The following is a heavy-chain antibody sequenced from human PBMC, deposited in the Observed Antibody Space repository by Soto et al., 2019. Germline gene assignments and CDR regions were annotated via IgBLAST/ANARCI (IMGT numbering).Heavy chain of an antibody. J-gene: IGHJ4*02. CDR1: GGTFSTYA. CDR3: DRGVHYDSSGYYSFY. V-gene: IGHV1-69*01. CDR2: IIPLFGTA. Sequence: QVQLVQSGAEVKKPGSSVKVSCKASGGTFSTYAIDWVRQAPGQGLEWMGGIIPLFGTAKYAQNFQGRITITADESTNTAYMELRSLRSQDTAVYYCDRGVHYDSSGYYSFYWGQGTLVTVS. D-gene: IGHD3-22*01.